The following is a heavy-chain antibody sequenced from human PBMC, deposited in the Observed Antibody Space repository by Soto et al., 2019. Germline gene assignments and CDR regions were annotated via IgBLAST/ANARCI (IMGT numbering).Heavy chain of an antibody. J-gene: IGHJ4*02. CDR1: GFTFSSYA. D-gene: IGHD3-10*01. Sequence: EVQLLESGGGLVQPGGSLRLSCAASGFTFSSYAMSWVRQAPGKGLEWVSAISGSGGSTYYADSVKGRFTISRDNSKNTLYLQMNSLRAEDKAVYYCAGFGELWWSANANFDYWGQGTLVTVSS. CDR3: AGFGELWWSANANFDY. V-gene: IGHV3-23*01. CDR2: ISGSGGST.